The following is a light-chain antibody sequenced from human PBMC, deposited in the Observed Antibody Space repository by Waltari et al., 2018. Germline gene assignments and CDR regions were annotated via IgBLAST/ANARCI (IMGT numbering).Light chain of an antibody. CDR1: QSVSRY. CDR3: QNHERLPAM. V-gene: IGKV3-20*01. J-gene: IGKJ1*01. Sequence: EIVLTQSPGTLSLSPGERATLSFRASQSVSRYLAWYQQQPCQAPRLLIYGASSRATGIPDRFSGSGSGTDFSLTISRLEPEDFAVYYCQNHERLPAMFGQGTKVEIK. CDR2: GAS.